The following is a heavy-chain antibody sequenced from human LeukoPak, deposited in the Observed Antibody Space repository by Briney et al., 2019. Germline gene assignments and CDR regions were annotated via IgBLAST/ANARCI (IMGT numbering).Heavy chain of an antibody. J-gene: IGHJ4*02. CDR2: ISVSGGST. Sequence: PGGSLRLSFPASGFTFGGYAMSWVGQAPGKGLEWVSAISVSGGSTYYADSVKARFTISRAISKNTRYLQMNTLRAEDTAVYYWAKGAKYSGSSVFAYSGQGTLVSVS. CDR1: GFTFGGYA. V-gene: IGHV3-23*01. CDR3: AKGAKYSGSSVFAY. D-gene: IGHD1-26*01.